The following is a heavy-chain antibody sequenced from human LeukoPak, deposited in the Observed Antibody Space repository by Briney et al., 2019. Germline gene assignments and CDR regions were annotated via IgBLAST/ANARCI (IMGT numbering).Heavy chain of an antibody. J-gene: IGHJ5*02. CDR1: GYTFTGYY. V-gene: IGHV1-2*02. CDR2: INPNSGGT. CDR3: ARDHRYYGSGSYPNWFDP. D-gene: IGHD3-10*01. Sequence: ASVKVSCKASGYTFTGYYMHWVRQAPGQGLEWMGWINPNSGGTNYAQKFQGRVTMTRDTSISTAYMELSRLRSDDTAVYYCARDHRYYGSGSYPNWFDPWGQGTLVTVSS.